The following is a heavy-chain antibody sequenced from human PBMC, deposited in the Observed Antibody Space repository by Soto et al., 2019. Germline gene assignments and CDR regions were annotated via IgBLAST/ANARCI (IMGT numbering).Heavy chain of an antibody. CDR2: IIPILGIA. CDR3: ARVYYDSSAAEDY. V-gene: IGHV1-69*02. CDR1: GGTFSSYT. D-gene: IGHD3-22*01. J-gene: IGHJ4*02. Sequence: SVKVSCKASGGTFSSYTISWVRQAPGQGLEWMGRIIPILGIANYAQKFQGRVTITADKSTSTAYMELSSLRSEDTAVYYCARVYYDSSAAEDYWGQGTLVTVSS.